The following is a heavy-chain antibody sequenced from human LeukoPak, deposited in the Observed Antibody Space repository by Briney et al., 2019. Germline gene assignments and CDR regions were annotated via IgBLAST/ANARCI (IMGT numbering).Heavy chain of an antibody. J-gene: IGHJ3*02. V-gene: IGHV3-9*03. CDR1: GFTFDDYA. CDR3: AKGSYYYDSSGYGVAFDI. D-gene: IGHD3-22*01. CDR2: ISWNSGSI. Sequence: GGSLRLSCAASGFTFDDYAMHWVRQAPGKGLEWVSGISWNSGSIGYADSVKGRFTISRDNAKNSLYLQMNSLRAEDMALYYCAKGSYYYDSSGYGVAFDIWGQGTMVTVSP.